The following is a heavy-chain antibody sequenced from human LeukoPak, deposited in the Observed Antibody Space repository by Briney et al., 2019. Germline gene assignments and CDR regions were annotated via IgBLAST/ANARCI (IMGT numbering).Heavy chain of an antibody. CDR2: INHSGST. Sequence: SETLSLTCAVYGGSFSGYYWSWIRQPPGEGLEWIGEINHSGSTNYNPSLKSRVTISADTSKNQFSLKLSSVTAADTAVYYCARDRGDGYNSGYFEYWGQGTLVTVSS. V-gene: IGHV4-34*01. D-gene: IGHD5-24*01. CDR3: ARDRGDGYNSGYFEY. CDR1: GGSFSGYY. J-gene: IGHJ4*02.